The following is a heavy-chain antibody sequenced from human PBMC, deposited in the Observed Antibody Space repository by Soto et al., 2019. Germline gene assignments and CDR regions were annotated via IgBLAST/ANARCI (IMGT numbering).Heavy chain of an antibody. Sequence: PSETLSLTCAVSCGSISSSNWWSWVRHPPGKGLEWIVEIYHSGSTNDNPSLNSRVTISVDKGKNQFSLKLSSVTAADTAVYYCARDHNDYGDYDVLWGQGTLDNVSS. CDR1: CGSISSSNW. D-gene: IGHD4-17*01. V-gene: IGHV4-4*02. CDR2: IYHSGST. CDR3: ARDHNDYGDYDVL. J-gene: IGHJ4*02.